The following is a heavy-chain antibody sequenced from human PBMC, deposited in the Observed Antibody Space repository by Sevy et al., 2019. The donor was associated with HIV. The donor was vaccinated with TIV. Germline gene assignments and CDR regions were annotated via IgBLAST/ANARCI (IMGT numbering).Heavy chain of an antibody. CDR3: ATTKDYYENSGCPFDY. CDR1: GYTLTKLS. V-gene: IGHV1-24*01. D-gene: IGHD3-22*01. Sequence: ASVKVSCKVSGYTLTKLSMHWVRQAPGKGLEWMGSFDPEDGETLYAQKLQGRVIMTEDKSTDTAYMEVNSLGSEDTAVSYCATTKDYYENSGCPFDYWGQGTLVTVSS. J-gene: IGHJ4*02. CDR2: FDPEDGET.